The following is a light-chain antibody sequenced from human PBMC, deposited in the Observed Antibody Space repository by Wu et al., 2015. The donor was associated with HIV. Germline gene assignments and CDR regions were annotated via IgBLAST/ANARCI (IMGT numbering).Light chain of an antibody. CDR1: DYIGSLGSY. CDR2: EAY. CDR3: QQYSSPPIT. V-gene: IGKV3-20*01. J-gene: IGKJ3*01. Sequence: ENVLVQSPGTLSVSPGEKISLYCNATDYIGSLGSYWLAWYQQKSGHSPRLLIYEAYKRAAGVPARFSGAGSGTDFSLTISRLDPDDFAIYFCQQYSSPPITFGPGT.